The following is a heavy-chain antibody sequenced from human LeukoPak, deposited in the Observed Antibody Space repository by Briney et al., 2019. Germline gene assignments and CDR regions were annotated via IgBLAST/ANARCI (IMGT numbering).Heavy chain of an antibody. Sequence: SETLSLTCTVSGGSISSYYWTWIRQPPGKGLEWIGYMYYSGSTNYNPSLKSRVTISVDTSKNQFSLKLSSVTAADTAVYYCARDRVYGDSLAFDIWGQGTMVTVSS. J-gene: IGHJ3*02. V-gene: IGHV4-59*01. CDR2: MYYSGST. CDR3: ARDRVYGDSLAFDI. CDR1: GGSISSYY. D-gene: IGHD4-17*01.